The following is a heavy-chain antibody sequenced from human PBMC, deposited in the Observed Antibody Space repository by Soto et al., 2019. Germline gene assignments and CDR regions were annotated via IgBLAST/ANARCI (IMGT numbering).Heavy chain of an antibody. CDR1: GGPISSGGYF. CDR3: AREGYAHFGDDGPFDLFYFDN. J-gene: IGHJ4*02. V-gene: IGHV4-31*03. CDR2: IYHSGST. D-gene: IGHD2-21*01. Sequence: SETLSLTCTVSGGPISSGGYFWNWLRQHPGKGLERIGFIYHSGSTFYSPSLQSRVSISVDTSKNQFSLKLSSVTPADTAVYYCAREGYAHFGDDGPFDLFYFDNWGPGALVTVSS.